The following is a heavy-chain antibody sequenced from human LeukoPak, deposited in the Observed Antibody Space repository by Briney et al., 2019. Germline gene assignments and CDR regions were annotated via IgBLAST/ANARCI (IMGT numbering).Heavy chain of an antibody. V-gene: IGHV1-46*01. CDR3: ARELTGGYFDY. Sequence: GASVKVSCKASGYTFTSYYLHWVRQAPGQGLQWMGIITPSGGSTKNAQEFQGRATMTWDTSTSTVYVELSSLRFDDTAVYYCARELTGGYFDYWGQGTLVTVSS. CDR1: GYTFTSYY. D-gene: IGHD7-27*01. J-gene: IGHJ4*02. CDR2: ITPSGGST.